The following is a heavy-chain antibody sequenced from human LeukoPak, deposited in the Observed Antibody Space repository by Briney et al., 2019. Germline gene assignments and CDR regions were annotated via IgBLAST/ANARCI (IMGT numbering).Heavy chain of an antibody. V-gene: IGHV4-34*01. D-gene: IGHD3-10*01. Sequence: SETLSLTCGVYGESLSGYYWSWLRQPPGKGLEWIGEINHSGSANYNPSLESRVTISVDASKNQFSLKLSSVTAADTAVYYCARGWPPGYYGPDAFDIWGQGTMVTVSS. CDR3: ARGWPPGYYGPDAFDI. CDR2: INHSGSA. CDR1: GESLSGYY. J-gene: IGHJ3*02.